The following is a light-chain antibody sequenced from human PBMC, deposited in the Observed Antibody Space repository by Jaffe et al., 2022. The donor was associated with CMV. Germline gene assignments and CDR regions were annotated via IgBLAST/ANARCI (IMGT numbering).Light chain of an antibody. Sequence: SHELTQPPSVSVSPGQTARITCSGDALPKQYAYWYQQKPGQAPVLVIYRDTETPSGIPGRFSGSSSGTIVTLSISGVQPEDEADYYCQSVDISGSYVLFGGGTKLTVL. CDR3: QSVDISGSYVL. V-gene: IGLV3-25*03. CDR2: RDT. CDR1: ALPKQY. J-gene: IGLJ2*01.